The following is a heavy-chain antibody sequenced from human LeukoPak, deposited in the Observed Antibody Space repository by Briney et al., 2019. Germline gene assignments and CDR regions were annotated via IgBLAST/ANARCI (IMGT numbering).Heavy chain of an antibody. CDR3: AKGDEALAFDF. CDR1: GDSVFSSNAA. J-gene: IGHJ4*02. V-gene: IGHV6-1*01. CDR2: TYYRSRWYN. Sequence: SQTLSLTCAISGDSVFSSNAAWHWIRQSPSRGLEWLGRTYYRSRWYNDYSVSVKSRITINPDTSKNQFSLQLNSVTPEDTAVYYCAKGDEALAFDFWGQGTLVTVSS. D-gene: IGHD6-19*01.